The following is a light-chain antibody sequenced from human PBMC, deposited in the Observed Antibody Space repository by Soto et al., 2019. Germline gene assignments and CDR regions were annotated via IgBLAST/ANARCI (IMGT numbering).Light chain of an antibody. CDR2: GAS. CDR1: QSVSRTY. Sequence: EIVFTQSHGTLSLSPVDGTLLSCRARQSVSRTYLAWCQQKPGQAPRFLIYGASSRATGIPDRFSGSGSGTDFTLTISSLEPEDCAIYYCQQRQYWPPITFGQGTRLEIK. J-gene: IGKJ5*01. CDR3: QQRQYWPPIT. V-gene: IGKV3D-20*02.